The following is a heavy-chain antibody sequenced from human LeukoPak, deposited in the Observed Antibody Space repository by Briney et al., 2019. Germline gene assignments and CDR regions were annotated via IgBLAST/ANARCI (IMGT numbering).Heavy chain of an antibody. J-gene: IGHJ4*02. V-gene: IGHV3-33*01. CDR1: GLTFSSDD. D-gene: IGHD6-6*01. CDR3: ARQKYSGSSLDY. CDR2: ISYDGSNK. Sequence: GGFLRLSWAAAGLTFSSDDMHWVRQAPGNGLGWVALISYDGSNKYYADSVKGRFTISRDNSKSTLYLQMNSLGAEDTAVYYCARQKYSGSSLDYWGQGTLVTVSS.